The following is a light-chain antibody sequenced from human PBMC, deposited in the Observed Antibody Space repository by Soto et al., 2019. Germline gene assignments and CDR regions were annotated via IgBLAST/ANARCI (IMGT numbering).Light chain of an antibody. Sequence: QSALTQPASVSGSPGQSSTISCTGTSSDVGGYKYVSWYQQHPGKAPKLMIYAVSNRPSGVPNRFSGSKSGNTASLTISSLQAEDEADYYCSSYKSSSTQVFGTGSKVT. V-gene: IGLV2-14*01. J-gene: IGLJ1*01. CDR1: SSDVGGYKY. CDR3: SSYKSSSTQV. CDR2: AVS.